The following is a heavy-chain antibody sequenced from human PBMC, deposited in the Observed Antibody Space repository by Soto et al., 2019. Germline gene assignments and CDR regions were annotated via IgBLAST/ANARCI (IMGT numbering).Heavy chain of an antibody. CDR1: GGSFSGYY. CDR2: INHSGST. J-gene: IGHJ4*02. D-gene: IGHD2-2*01. CDR3: ARVISLGYCSSTSCEDYFDY. Sequence: QVQLQQWGAGLLKPSETLSLTCAVYGGSFSGYYWSWIRQPPGKGLEWIGEINHSGSTNYNPSLKSRVTISVDTSKNQFSLKLSSVTAADTAVYYCARVISLGYCSSTSCEDYFDYWGQGTLVTVSS. V-gene: IGHV4-34*01.